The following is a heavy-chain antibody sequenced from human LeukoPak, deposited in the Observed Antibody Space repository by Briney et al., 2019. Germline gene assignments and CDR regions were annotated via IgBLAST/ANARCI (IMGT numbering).Heavy chain of an antibody. D-gene: IGHD3-10*01. CDR1: GYSISSGYY. Sequence: SETLSLTCAVSGYSISSGYYWGWIRQPPGKGLEWIGSIYHSGSTYYNPSLKSRVTISVDTSKNQFSLKLSSVTAADTAVYYCARLRDGDYLDYWGQGTLVTVSS. CDR3: ARLRDGDYLDY. CDR2: IYHSGST. J-gene: IGHJ4*02. V-gene: IGHV4-38-2*01.